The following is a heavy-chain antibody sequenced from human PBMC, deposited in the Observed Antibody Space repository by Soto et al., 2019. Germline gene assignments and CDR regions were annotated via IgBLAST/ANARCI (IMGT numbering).Heavy chain of an antibody. CDR3: AKENVLFAMDF. CDR1: GFIFSGYA. CDR2: ISYDGSTE. Sequence: GGSLRLSCAASGFIFSGYAMHWVRRAPCKGLDWVAVISYDGSTEYYAESVRGRFTISRDNSKNTLYLQMNSLRAEDTAVYYCAKENVLFAMDFCDQGSTVTVSS. V-gene: IGHV3-30-3*01. D-gene: IGHD3-3*01. J-gene: IGHJ6*02.